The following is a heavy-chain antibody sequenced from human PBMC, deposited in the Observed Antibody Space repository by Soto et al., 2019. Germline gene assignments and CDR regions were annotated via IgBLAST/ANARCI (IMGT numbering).Heavy chain of an antibody. Sequence: GGSLRLSCAASGSTFRNYAMHWVRQAPGKGLEWVAVISYDGSNKYYADSVKGRFTISRDNSKNTLYLQMNSLRAEDTAVYYGAKDLCSSSSCYYNYGMDVWGQGTTVTVSS. V-gene: IGHV3-30*18. D-gene: IGHD2-2*01. CDR3: AKDLCSSSSCYYNYGMDV. CDR1: GSTFRNYA. CDR2: ISYDGSNK. J-gene: IGHJ6*02.